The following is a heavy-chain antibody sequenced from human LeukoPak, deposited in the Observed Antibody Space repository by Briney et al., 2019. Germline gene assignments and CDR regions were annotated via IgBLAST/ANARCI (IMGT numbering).Heavy chain of an antibody. D-gene: IGHD3-9*01. V-gene: IGHV3-30*02. CDR2: IRYDGSNK. CDR1: GFTFSSYG. CDR3: AKAPREEGILTGYFIRYYYYGMDV. J-gene: IGHJ6*02. Sequence: GGSLRLSCAASGFTFSSYGMHWVRQAPGKGLEWVAFIRYDGSNKYYADSVKGRFTISRDNSKNTLYLQMNSLRAEDTAVYYCAKAPREEGILTGYFIRYYYYGMDVWGQGTTVTVSS.